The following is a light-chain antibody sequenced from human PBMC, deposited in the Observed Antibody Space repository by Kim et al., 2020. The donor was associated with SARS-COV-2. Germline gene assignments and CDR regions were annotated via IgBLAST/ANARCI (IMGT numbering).Light chain of an antibody. CDR2: QDS. CDR1: KLGDKY. V-gene: IGLV3-1*01. CDR3: QAWDSSTVV. J-gene: IGLJ2*01. Sequence: VSPGKTARLTCSGDKLGDKYACWYQQEPGQSPVLVIYQDSKRPSGIPERFSGSNSGNTATLTISGTQAMDEADYYCQAWDSSTVVFGGGTQLTVL.